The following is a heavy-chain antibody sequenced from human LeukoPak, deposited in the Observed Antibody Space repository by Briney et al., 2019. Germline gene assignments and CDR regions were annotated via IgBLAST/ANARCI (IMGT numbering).Heavy chain of an antibody. V-gene: IGHV3-23*01. CDR3: AKHFRIKIQLVLNAFDI. CDR1: GFTLSTYA. Sequence: GGSLRLSCAASGFTLSTYAMTWVRQAPGKGLEWVSGISGTDGKTSYADSVKGRFTISRDNSKNTLYLQMNTLRTEDTALYYCAKHFRIKIQLVLNAFDIWGQGTMVTVSS. J-gene: IGHJ3*02. D-gene: IGHD1-7*01. CDR2: ISGTDGKT.